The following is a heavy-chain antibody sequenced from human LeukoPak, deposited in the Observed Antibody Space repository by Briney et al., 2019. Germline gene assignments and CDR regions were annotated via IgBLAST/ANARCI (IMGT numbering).Heavy chain of an antibody. CDR1: GFTFSSYG. J-gene: IGHJ4*02. D-gene: IGHD6-19*01. Sequence: GGSLKLSCAASGFTFSSYGMHWVRQAPGKGLEWVAVISYDGSNKYYADSVKGRFSISRDNSKNTLYLQMSTLRGEDTAVYYCAGGWYHFDYWGQGTLVTVSS. CDR2: ISYDGSNK. V-gene: IGHV3-30*03. CDR3: AGGWYHFDY.